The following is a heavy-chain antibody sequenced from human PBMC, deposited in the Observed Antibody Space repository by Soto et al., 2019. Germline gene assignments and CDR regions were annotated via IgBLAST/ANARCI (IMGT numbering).Heavy chain of an antibody. J-gene: IGHJ5*02. CDR1: GFTFSSYS. CDR2: ISSSSSYI. V-gene: IGHV3-21*01. CDR3: AREGGESQLLHPHNWFDP. D-gene: IGHD2-2*01. Sequence: EVQLVESGGGLVKPGGSLRLSCAASGFTFSSYSMNWVRQAPGKGLEWVSSISSSSSYIYYADSVKGRFTISRDNAKNSLYLQMNRLRAEDTAVYYCAREGGESQLLHPHNWFDPWGQGTLVTVSS.